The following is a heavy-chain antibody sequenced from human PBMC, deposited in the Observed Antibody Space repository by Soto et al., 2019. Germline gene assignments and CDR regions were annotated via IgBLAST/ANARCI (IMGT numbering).Heavy chain of an antibody. V-gene: IGHV3-53*01. Sequence: EVQLVESGGGMSQSGGSLRLSCAASGFTVSSNYMSWVRQAPGKGLEWVSVIYSGGSTYYADSVKGRFTISRDNSKNTLYLQMNSLRAEDTAVYYCGFGRILYYWGQGTLVTVSS. CDR2: IYSGGST. D-gene: IGHD2-15*01. CDR3: GFGRILYY. J-gene: IGHJ4*02. CDR1: GFTVSSNY.